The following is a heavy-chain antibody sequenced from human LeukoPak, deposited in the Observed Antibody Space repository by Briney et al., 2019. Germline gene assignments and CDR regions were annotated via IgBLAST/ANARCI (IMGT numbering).Heavy chain of an antibody. V-gene: IGHV4-4*07. CDR3: ARDRYDSVYNWFDP. Sequence: PSETLSLTCTVSDGSISSYYWSWIRQPAGKGLEWIGRIYSSGSTNYNPSLKSRVTMSLDTSKNKFSLKMSSVTAADTAVYYCARDRYDSVYNWFDPWGQGTLVTVSS. J-gene: IGHJ5*02. CDR1: DGSISSYY. D-gene: IGHD3-22*01. CDR2: IYSSGST.